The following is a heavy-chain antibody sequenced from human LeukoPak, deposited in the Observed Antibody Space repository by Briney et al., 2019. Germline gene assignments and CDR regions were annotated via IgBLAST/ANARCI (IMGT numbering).Heavy chain of an antibody. Sequence: GGSLRLSCAASGFTFSYYCMHWVRRGPGEGLVWVSGVHGDGNTINYADSVKGRFTISRDNAKNTLYLQMNSLRAEDTSVYYCAATMDYGGYDNWGQGTLVTVSS. D-gene: IGHD4-23*01. CDR2: VHGDGNTI. CDR1: GFTFSYYC. J-gene: IGHJ4*02. CDR3: AATMDYGGYDN. V-gene: IGHV3-74*01.